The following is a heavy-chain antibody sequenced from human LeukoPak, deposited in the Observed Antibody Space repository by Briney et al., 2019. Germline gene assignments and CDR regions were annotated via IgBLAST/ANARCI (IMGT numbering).Heavy chain of an antibody. D-gene: IGHD3-9*01. CDR2: ISGSGGST. V-gene: IGHV3-23*01. CDR3: AKDHYDILTGYYNPLDY. Sequence: PGGSLRLSCAASGFTFSSDAMSWFRQAPGKGLEWVSAISGSGGSTYYADSVKGRFTISRDNSKNTLYLQMNSLRAEDTAVYYCAKDHYDILTGYYNPLDYWGQGTLVTVSS. J-gene: IGHJ4*02. CDR1: GFTFSSDA.